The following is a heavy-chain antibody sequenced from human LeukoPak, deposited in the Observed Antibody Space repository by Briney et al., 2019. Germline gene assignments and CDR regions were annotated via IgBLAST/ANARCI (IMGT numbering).Heavy chain of an antibody. CDR3: AREALYCSGGSCHYYYYYMDV. CDR2: INHSGST. J-gene: IGHJ6*03. D-gene: IGHD2-15*01. CDR1: GGSFSGYY. Sequence: KSSETLSLTCAVYGGSFSGYYWSWIRQPPGKGLEWIGEINHSGSTNYNPSLKSRVTISVDTSKNQFSLKLSSVTAADTAVYYCAREALYCSGGSCHYYYYYMDVWGKGTTVTVSS. V-gene: IGHV4-34*01.